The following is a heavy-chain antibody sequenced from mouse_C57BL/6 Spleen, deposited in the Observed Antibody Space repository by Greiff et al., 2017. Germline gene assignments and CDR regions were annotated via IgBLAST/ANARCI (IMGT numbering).Heavy chain of an antibody. D-gene: IGHD1-1*01. CDR2: IHPNSGST. CDR3: AIYYYGSFYAMDY. Sequence: QVQLQQPGAELVTPGASVKLSCKASGYTFTSYWMHWVKQRPGQGLEWIGMIHPNSGSTNYNEKFKSKATLTVNKSSSTAYMQLSSLTSEDSAVYYCAIYYYGSFYAMDYWGPGTTVTVSS. CDR1: GYTFTSYW. V-gene: IGHV1-64*01. J-gene: IGHJ4*01.